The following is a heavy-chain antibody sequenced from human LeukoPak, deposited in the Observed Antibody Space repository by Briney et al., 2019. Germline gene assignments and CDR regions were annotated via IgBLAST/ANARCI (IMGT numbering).Heavy chain of an antibody. V-gene: IGHV3-7*03. CDR3: AKGPLIEVAGTTWDY. J-gene: IGHJ4*02. Sequence: PGGSLRLSCAASGFTFSNYWMSWVGQAPGKGLEWVANIKEDGSEKHYVDSVKGRFTISRDNSKNTLYLQMNSLRVEDTAVYYCAKGPLIEVAGTTWDYWGQGTLVTVSS. CDR1: GFTFSNYW. CDR2: IKEDGSEK. D-gene: IGHD6-19*01.